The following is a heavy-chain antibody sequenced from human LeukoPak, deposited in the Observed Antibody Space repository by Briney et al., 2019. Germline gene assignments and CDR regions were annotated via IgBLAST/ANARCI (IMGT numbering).Heavy chain of an antibody. CDR1: GFSFSSYA. V-gene: IGHV3-23*01. J-gene: IGHJ4*02. CDR3: AKDLVSESFYGPFGY. D-gene: IGHD1-26*01. Sequence: GGSLRLSCAASGFSFSSYAMSWVRQAPGKGLEWGSSMSGSGGSTYYADSVKGRLTISRDTSKNTLHLQMNSLRAEDTAIYYCAKDLVSESFYGPFGYWGQGTPVTVSS. CDR2: MSGSGGST.